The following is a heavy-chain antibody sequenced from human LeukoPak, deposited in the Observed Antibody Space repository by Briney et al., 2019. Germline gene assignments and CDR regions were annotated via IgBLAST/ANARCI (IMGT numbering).Heavy chain of an antibody. D-gene: IGHD3-22*01. CDR1: GYTFPSYF. Sequence: ASVKVSCKASGYTFPSYFMHWVRQAPGQGLEWMGIINPSGGSTSYAQKFQGRVTMTRDTSTSTVYMELSSLRSEDTAVYYCARKDSSGYEVLDYWGQGTLVTVSS. CDR3: ARKDSSGYEVLDY. J-gene: IGHJ4*02. V-gene: IGHV1-46*01. CDR2: INPSGGST.